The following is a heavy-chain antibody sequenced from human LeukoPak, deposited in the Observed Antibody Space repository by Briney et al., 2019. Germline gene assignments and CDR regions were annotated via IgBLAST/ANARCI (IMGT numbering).Heavy chain of an antibody. D-gene: IGHD2-15*01. V-gene: IGHV3-23*01. CDR2: ISGSGGDT. CDR1: GFTFNSYA. J-gene: IGHJ5*02. Sequence: PGGSLRLSCAASGFTFNSYAMTWVRQAPGKGLEWVSAISGSGGDTEYADSVKGRFTISRDNSKNTLYPQMNSLRAEDTAVYYCAKCGGTCWANWFDPWGQGTLVTFSS. CDR3: AKCGGTCWANWFDP.